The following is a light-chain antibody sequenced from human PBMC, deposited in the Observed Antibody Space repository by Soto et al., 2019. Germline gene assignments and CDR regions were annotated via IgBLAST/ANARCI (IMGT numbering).Light chain of an antibody. V-gene: IGKV1-39*01. CDR1: QTIHNY. Sequence: DIQLTQSPSSLSTSVGDRVTITCRASQTIHNYLNWYQQTPGKAPKLLIYAASNLRGGVPSRFSGGGYETDFTLTISSLQPEDFATYYCQESFSPLYTFGQGTMLDI. J-gene: IGKJ2*01. CDR3: QESFSPLYT. CDR2: AAS.